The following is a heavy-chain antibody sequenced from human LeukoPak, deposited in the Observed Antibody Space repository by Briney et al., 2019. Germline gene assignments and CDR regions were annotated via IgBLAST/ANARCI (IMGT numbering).Heavy chain of an antibody. Sequence: PGGSLRLSCAASGFTFSSYATTWVRQAPGKGLEWVSGISGSGSDTYYADSVKGRFTISRDNSKNTLYLQMNSLRAEDTAVYSCAKDRNYDTGLGAFDIWGQGTMVTVSS. D-gene: IGHD3-16*01. V-gene: IGHV3-23*01. CDR2: ISGSGSDT. CDR3: AKDRNYDTGLGAFDI. CDR1: GFTFSSYA. J-gene: IGHJ3*02.